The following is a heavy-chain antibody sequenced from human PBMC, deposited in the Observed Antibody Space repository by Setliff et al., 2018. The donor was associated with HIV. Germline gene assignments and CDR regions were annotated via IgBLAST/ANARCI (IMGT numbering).Heavy chain of an antibody. CDR1: GFTFRSYE. V-gene: IGHV3-48*03. D-gene: IGHD6-19*01. CDR3: AKGGVGYSTGWYSLAFDI. J-gene: IGHJ3*02. CDR2: ISRSGSTI. Sequence: PGGSLRLSCAASGFTFRSYEMNWVRQAPGKGLEWVSYISRSGSTIHYADSVKGRFTISRDNSKNTLYLQMNNLRADDTAVYYCAKGGVGYSTGWYSLAFDIWGQGTMVTVSS.